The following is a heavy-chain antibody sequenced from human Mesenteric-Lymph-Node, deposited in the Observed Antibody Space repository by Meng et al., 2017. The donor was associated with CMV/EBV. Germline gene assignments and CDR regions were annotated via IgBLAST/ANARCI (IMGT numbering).Heavy chain of an antibody. CDR2: ISGSGGST. V-gene: IGHV3-23*01. D-gene: IGHD3-3*01. Sequence: GGPLRLSCTASGFTFSSYAMSWVRQAPGKGLEWVSAISGSGGSTYYADSVKGRFTISRDNSKNTLYLQMNSLRAEDTAVYYCAKDLRGITIFGVVIPYGMDVWGQGTTVTVSS. J-gene: IGHJ6*02. CDR1: GFTFSSYA. CDR3: AKDLRGITIFGVVIPYGMDV.